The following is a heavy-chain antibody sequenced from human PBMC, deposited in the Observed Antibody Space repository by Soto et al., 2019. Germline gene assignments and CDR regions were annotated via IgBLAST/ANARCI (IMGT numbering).Heavy chain of an antibody. J-gene: IGHJ6*02. CDR2: IYYSGST. CDR1: GGSISSGGYY. V-gene: IGHV4-31*03. Sequence: TLSRTCTVSGGSISSGGYYWSWIRQHPGKGLEWIGYIYYSGSTYYNPSLKSRVTISVDTSKNQFSLKLSSVTAADTAVYYCARGGDVYYGSGSYYKTGDYYYYYGMDVWGQGTTVTVSS. D-gene: IGHD3-10*01. CDR3: ARGGDVYYGSGSYYKTGDYYYYYGMDV.